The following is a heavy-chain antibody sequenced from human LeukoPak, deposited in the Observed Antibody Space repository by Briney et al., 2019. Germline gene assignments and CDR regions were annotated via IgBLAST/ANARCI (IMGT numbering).Heavy chain of an antibody. J-gene: IGHJ3*02. D-gene: IGHD3-10*01. CDR1: GGSTSSYY. CDR2: IYTSGST. V-gene: IGHV4-4*07. Sequence: SETLSLTCTVSGGSTSSYYWSWIRQPAGKGLEWIGRIYTSGSTNYNPSLKSRVTMSVDTSKNQFSLKLSSVTAADTAVYYCARDLPRNRITMVRDDAFDIWGQGTMVTVSS. CDR3: ARDLPRNRITMVRDDAFDI.